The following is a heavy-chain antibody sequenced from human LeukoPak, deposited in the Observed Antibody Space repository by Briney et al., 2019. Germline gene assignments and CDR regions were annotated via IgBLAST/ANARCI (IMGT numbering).Heavy chain of an antibody. CDR1: GSSISSYY. J-gene: IGHJ5*02. CDR3: ARGGKWFDP. Sequence: SETLSLTCSVSGSSISSYYWSWIRQPPGKGLEWIGYIYSSGSTTYNPSLKSRLTISVDTSKNHFSLKLISVTAADTAVYYCARGGKWFDPWGQGTLVIVSS. CDR2: IYSSGST. V-gene: IGHV4-59*01.